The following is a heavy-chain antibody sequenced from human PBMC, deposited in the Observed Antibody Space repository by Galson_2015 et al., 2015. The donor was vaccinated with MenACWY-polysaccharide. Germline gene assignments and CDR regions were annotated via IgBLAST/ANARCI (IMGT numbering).Heavy chain of an antibody. CDR1: GFTFSSYA. D-gene: IGHD2-21*01. CDR3: AKAYIVVTTRSAFDI. CDR2: ISWNSGNI. Sequence: SLRLSCAASGFTFSSYAMSWVRQAPGKGLEWVSGISWNSGNIGDADSVKGRFTISRDNAKNSLYLQMNSLRAEDTALYYCAKAYIVVTTRSAFDIWGQGTMVTVSS. J-gene: IGHJ3*02. V-gene: IGHV3-9*01.